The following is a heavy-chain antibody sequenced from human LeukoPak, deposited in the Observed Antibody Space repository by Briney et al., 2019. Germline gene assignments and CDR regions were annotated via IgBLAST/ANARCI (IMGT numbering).Heavy chain of an antibody. CDR2: ISAYNGNT. J-gene: IGHJ4*02. Sequence: ASVKVSCKASGYTFTSYGISWVRQAPGQGLEWMGWISAYNGNTDYAQKLQSRVTMTTDTSTSTAYMELRSLRSDDTAVYYCASGLGDPKPVDYWGQGTLVTVSS. D-gene: IGHD3-16*01. V-gene: IGHV1-18*01. CDR1: GYTFTSYG. CDR3: ASGLGDPKPVDY.